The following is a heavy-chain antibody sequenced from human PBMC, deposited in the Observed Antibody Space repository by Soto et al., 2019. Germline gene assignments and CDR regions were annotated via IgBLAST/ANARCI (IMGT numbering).Heavy chain of an antibody. Sequence: GGSLRLSCAASGFTFSSYWMHWVRQAPGKGLVWVSRINSDGSSTSYADSVKGRFTISRDNAKNTLYLQMNSLRAEDTAVYYCARVFDTYYFDLWGQGNMVTVSS. CDR1: GFTFSSYW. V-gene: IGHV3-74*01. CDR2: INSDGSST. D-gene: IGHD3-9*01. CDR3: ARVFDTYYFDL. J-gene: IGHJ4*02.